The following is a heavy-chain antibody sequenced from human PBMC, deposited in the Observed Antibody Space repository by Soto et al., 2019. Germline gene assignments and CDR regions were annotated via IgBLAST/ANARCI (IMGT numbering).Heavy chain of an antibody. CDR3: ARGGGVGVAGSAAFDM. CDR2: INPATGAA. Sequence: QLHLVQSGAVVKKPGASVTVSCSASGYPVTAYYMHWVRQAPGRGLEWMGGINPATGAAKYTQTFQGRVTMTRDTSTGTVFMELGGLTSGDTVVFYWARGGGVGVAGSAAFDMWGQGTLVTVSS. CDR1: GYPVTAYY. J-gene: IGHJ3*02. D-gene: IGHD3-3*01. V-gene: IGHV1-2*05.